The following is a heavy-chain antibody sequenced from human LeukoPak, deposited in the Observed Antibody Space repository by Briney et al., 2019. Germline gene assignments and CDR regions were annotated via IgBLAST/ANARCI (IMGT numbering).Heavy chain of an antibody. J-gene: IGHJ4*02. V-gene: IGHV4-39*07. D-gene: IGHD3-3*01. Sequence: PSETLSLTCTVSGGSISSSGYYWSWIRQPPGKGLEWIGEINHSGSTNYNPSLKSRVTISVDTSKNQFSLKLSSVTAADTAVYYCARLPYDFWSGPADYWSQGTLVTVSS. CDR3: ARLPYDFWSGPADY. CDR1: GGSISSSGYY. CDR2: INHSGST.